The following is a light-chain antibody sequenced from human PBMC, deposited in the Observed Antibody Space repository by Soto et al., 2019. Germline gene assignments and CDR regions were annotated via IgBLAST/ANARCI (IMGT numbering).Light chain of an antibody. J-gene: IGLJ1*01. CDR3: ASYTSSSTYV. V-gene: IGLV2-14*01. CDR1: SSDVGGSKY. Sequence: QSVLTQPASVSGSPGQSITISCTGTSSDVGGSKYVSWYQHHPGKAPKLMIYEVSNRPSGVSNRFSGSKSGNTASLTIPGLQAEDEADYYCASYTSSSTYVFGTGTKVTVL. CDR2: EVS.